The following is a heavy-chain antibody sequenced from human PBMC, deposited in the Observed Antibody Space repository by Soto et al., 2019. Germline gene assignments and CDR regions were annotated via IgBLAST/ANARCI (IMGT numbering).Heavy chain of an antibody. Sequence: GGSLRLSCAASGFTFSRYWMSWVRQAPGKGLEWVANIKQDGSEKYYVDSVKGRFTISRGNAKNSLYLQMNSLRAEDTAVYYCARGEQLVNYWGQGTLVTVSS. CDR3: ARGEQLVNY. CDR1: GFTFSRYW. J-gene: IGHJ4*02. V-gene: IGHV3-7*03. D-gene: IGHD6-6*01. CDR2: IKQDGSEK.